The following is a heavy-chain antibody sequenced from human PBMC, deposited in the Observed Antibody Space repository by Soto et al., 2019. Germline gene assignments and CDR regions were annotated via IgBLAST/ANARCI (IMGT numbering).Heavy chain of an antibody. CDR2: LYHSGIS. CDR3: ARYSSSYFDY. J-gene: IGHJ4*02. CDR1: GYSISSGYY. V-gene: IGHV4-38-2*01. Sequence: PSETLSLTCAVSGYSISSGYYWGWIRQPPGKGLEWIGYLYHSGISDYNPSLKSRVTISVDTSKNQFSLKVRSVTAADTAVYYCARYSSSYFDYWGQGSRVTVS. D-gene: IGHD6-6*01.